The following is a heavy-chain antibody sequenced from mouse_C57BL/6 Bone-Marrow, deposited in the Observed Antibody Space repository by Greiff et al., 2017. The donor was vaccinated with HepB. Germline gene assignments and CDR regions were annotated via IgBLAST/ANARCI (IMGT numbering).Heavy chain of an antibody. CDR2: INPNNGGT. J-gene: IGHJ3*01. CDR1: GYTFTDYY. D-gene: IGHD1-1*01. V-gene: IGHV1-26*01. Sequence: EVQLQQSGPELVKPGASVKISCKASGYTFTDYYMNWVKQSHGKSLEWIGDINPNNGGTSYNQKFKGKATLTVDKSSSTAYMELRSLTSEDSAVYYCARRYYGSWWFAYWGQGTLVTVYA. CDR3: ARRYYGSWWFAY.